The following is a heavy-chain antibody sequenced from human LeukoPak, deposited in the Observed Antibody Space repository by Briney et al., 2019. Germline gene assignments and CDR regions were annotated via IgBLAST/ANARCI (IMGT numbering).Heavy chain of an antibody. Sequence: SETLSLTCTVSGGSISSYYWSWIRQPPGKGLEWIGRIYTSGSTNYNPSLKSRVTMSVDTSKNQFSLKLSSVTAADTAVYYCARDQYSSSWYYYFDYWGQGTLVTVSS. V-gene: IGHV4-4*07. CDR1: GGSISSYY. J-gene: IGHJ4*02. D-gene: IGHD6-13*01. CDR3: ARDQYSSSWYYYFDY. CDR2: IYTSGST.